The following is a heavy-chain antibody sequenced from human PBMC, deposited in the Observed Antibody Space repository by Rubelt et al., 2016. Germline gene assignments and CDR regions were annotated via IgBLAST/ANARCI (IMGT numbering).Heavy chain of an antibody. Sequence: EVQLVESGGGLVQPGGSLRLSCTASAFALSTYWMNWVRQAPGKGLVWVSQINTARRTTHCADYVKGRFTTPRDNAKNTLYLQMNGLRAEDTAVYYCANGMTPDYWGQGTLVTVSS. CDR2: INTARRTT. CDR3: ANGMTPDY. D-gene: IGHD1-1*01. J-gene: IGHJ4*02. CDR1: AFALSTYW. V-gene: IGHV3-74*01.